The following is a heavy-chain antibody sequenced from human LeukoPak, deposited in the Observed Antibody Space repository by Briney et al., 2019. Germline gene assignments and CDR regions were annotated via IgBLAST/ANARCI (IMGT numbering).Heavy chain of an antibody. CDR2: IKQDGSEK. Sequence: PGGSLRLSCAASGFTFSSYWMSWVRQAPGKGLEWVATIKQDGSEKYYSDSVKGRFTISRDNAKNSLDLQMNSLRAEDTAVFYCARDRGGSSGWYFPFDYWGQGTLLTVSA. V-gene: IGHV3-7*01. CDR3: ARDRGGSSGWYFPFDY. J-gene: IGHJ4*02. D-gene: IGHD6-19*01. CDR1: GFTFSSYW.